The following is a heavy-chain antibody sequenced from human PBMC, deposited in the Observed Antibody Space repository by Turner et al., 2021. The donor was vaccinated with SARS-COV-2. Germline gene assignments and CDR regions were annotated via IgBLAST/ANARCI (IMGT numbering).Heavy chain of an antibody. J-gene: IGHJ6*02. CDR2: IYYSGST. V-gene: IGHV4-31*03. CDR3: ATKRVGGYDWNSYYGMDV. CDR1: GGSISSGGYY. D-gene: IGHD5-12*01. Sequence: QLQLQESGPGLVKPSETLSLTCTVSGGSISSGGYYWSWIRQHPGKGLEWIGYIYYSGSTYYNPSLKSRVTISVDTSKNQFSLKLSSVTAADTAVYYCATKRVGGYDWNSYYGMDVWGQGTTVTVSS.